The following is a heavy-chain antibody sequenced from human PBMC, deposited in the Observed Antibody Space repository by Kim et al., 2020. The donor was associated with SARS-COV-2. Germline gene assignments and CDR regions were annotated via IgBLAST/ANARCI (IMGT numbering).Heavy chain of an antibody. J-gene: IGHJ4*02. D-gene: IGHD3-9*01. CDR2: ISYDGSNK. V-gene: IGHV3-30*18. CDR3: AKDANITLRYFDWLPIDY. CDR1: GFTFSSYG. Sequence: GGSLRLSCAASGFTFSSYGMHWVRQAPGKGLEWVAVISYDGSNKYYADSVKGRFTISRDNSKNTLYLQMNSLRAEDTAVYYCAKDANITLRYFDWLPIDYWGQGTLVTVSS.